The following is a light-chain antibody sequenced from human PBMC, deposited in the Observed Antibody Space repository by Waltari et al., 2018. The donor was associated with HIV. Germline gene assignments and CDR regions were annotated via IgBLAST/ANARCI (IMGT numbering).Light chain of an antibody. Sequence: QSVLTQPPSASGTLGQRVTISCSGTVSNIGTNSVNWYQQVPGMTPRLHVFLNDRRCSGVPDRFSAAKSGTSASLAIEGLQSEDEGDYCCASWDDSLSGFWVFGGGTRLVVL. CDR3: ASWDDSLSGFWV. V-gene: IGLV1-44*01. J-gene: IGLJ3*02. CDR2: LND. CDR1: VSNIGTNS.